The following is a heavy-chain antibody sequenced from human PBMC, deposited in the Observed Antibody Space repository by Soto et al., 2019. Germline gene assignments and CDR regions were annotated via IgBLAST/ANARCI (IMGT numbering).Heavy chain of an antibody. CDR1: GFTFSSYA. Sequence: GSLRLSCAASGFTFSSYAMHWVRQAPGKGLEWVAVISYDGSNKYYADSVKGRFTISRDNSKNTLYLQMNSLRAEDTAVYYCAREYRSGYYYSYYFDYWGQGTLVTVSS. CDR2: ISYDGSNK. CDR3: AREYRSGYYYSYYFDY. D-gene: IGHD3-22*01. V-gene: IGHV3-30-3*01. J-gene: IGHJ4*02.